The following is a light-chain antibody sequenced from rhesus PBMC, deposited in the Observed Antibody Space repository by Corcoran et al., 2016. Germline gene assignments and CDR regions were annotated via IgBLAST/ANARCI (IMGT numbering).Light chain of an antibody. CDR2: AAS. J-gene: IGKJ2*01. CDR3: QHYFDNPYS. V-gene: IGKV1S8*01. Sequence: DIQMTQSPSALSASVGDRVTISCRASQNFYRNLAWYQQKPGKAPKPLIYAASSMQTGIPSRFSGSGSGTDFTLPLSSLQPEDSAAYYSQHYFDNPYSFGPGTKVEIQ. CDR1: QNFYRN.